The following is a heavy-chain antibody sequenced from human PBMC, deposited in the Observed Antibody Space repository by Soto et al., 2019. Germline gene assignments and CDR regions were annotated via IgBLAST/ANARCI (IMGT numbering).Heavy chain of an antibody. CDR2: INHSGST. D-gene: IGHD5-18*01. J-gene: IGHJ3*02. V-gene: IGHV4-34*01. CDR3: ARTRGWIQLWLKAFDI. Sequence: SETLSLTCAVYGGSFSGYYWSWIRQPPGKGLEWIGEINHSGSTNYNPSLKRRVTMSVDTSKNQFSLKLSSVTAADTAVYYCARTRGWIQLWLKAFDIWGQGKMVT. CDR1: GGSFSGYY.